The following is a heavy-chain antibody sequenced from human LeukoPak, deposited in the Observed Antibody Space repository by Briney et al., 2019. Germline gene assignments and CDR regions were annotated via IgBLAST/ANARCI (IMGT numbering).Heavy chain of an antibody. D-gene: IGHD6-19*01. CDR2: ISAYNGNT. V-gene: IGHV1-18*01. CDR3: ARTSGWHYYYYYYMDV. CDR1: GYTFTSYG. J-gene: IGHJ6*03. Sequence: ASVKVSCKASGYTFTSYGISWVRQAPGQGLEWMGWISAYNGNTNYAQKLQGRVTMTTDTSTSTAYMEPRSLRSDDTAVYYCARTSGWHYYYYYYMDVWGKGTTVTVSS.